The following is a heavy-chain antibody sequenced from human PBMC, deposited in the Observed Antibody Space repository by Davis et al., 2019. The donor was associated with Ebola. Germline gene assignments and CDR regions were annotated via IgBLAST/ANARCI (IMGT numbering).Heavy chain of an antibody. J-gene: IGHJ4*02. D-gene: IGHD3-3*01. CDR1: GFTFSSYS. CDR3: ARERFLEWLLSGHFDY. Sequence: GESLKISCAASGFTFSSYSMNWVRQAPGKGLEWVSSISSSSSYIYYADSVKGRFTISRDNAKNSLYLQMNSLRAEDTAVYYCARERFLEWLLSGHFDYWGQGTLVTVSS. V-gene: IGHV3-21*01. CDR2: ISSSSSYI.